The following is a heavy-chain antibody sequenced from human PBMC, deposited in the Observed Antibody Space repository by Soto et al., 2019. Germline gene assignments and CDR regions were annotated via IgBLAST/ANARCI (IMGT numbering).Heavy chain of an antibody. CDR3: ARTSRRIAAAGIDY. CDR2: ISSDGSNK. CDR1: GFTFSSYA. J-gene: IGHJ4*02. D-gene: IGHD6-13*01. V-gene: IGHV3-30-3*01. Sequence: QVQLVESGGGVVQPGRSLRLSCAASGFTFSSYAMHWVRQAPGKGLEWVAVISSDGSNKYYADSVKGRFTISRDNSKNTLYLQMNSLRAEDTAVYYCARTSRRIAAAGIDYWGQGTLVTVSS.